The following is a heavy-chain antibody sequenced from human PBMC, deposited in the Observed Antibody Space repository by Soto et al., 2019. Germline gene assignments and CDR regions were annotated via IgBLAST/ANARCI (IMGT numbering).Heavy chain of an antibody. CDR3: ARYRDYGDYGYFDS. CDR1: GSSVSGGVYY. CDR2: IYHSDTT. Sequence: QVHLQESGPGLVKPSETLSLTCTVSGSSVSGGVYYWTWIRQPPGKGLEWIGYIYHSDTTNYNASLRSRATISVATSKNQFSLRLTSVTAADTAVYYCARYRDYGDYGYFDSWGQGTLVTVSS. J-gene: IGHJ4*02. D-gene: IGHD4-17*01. V-gene: IGHV4-61*08.